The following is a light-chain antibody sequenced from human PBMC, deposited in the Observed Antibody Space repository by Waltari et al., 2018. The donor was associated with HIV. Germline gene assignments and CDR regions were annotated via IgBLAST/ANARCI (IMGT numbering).Light chain of an antibody. V-gene: IGLV1-40*01. CDR1: RPNIGAGCV. J-gene: IGLJ2*01. CDR3: QSYDSSLRASV. CDR2: SDI. Sequence: QSALTQPPSASGAPGPRVTIPCTGNRPNIGAGCVVPWYQHLPGTAPKLLVYSDINRPSGVPDRFSGSKSGTSASLVITGLQAEDEADYYCQSYDSSLRASVFGGGTKLTVL.